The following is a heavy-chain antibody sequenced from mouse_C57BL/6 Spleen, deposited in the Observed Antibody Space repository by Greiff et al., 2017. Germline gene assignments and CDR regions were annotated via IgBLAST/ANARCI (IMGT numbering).Heavy chain of an antibody. CDR2: ISYDGSN. V-gene: IGHV3-6*01. D-gene: IGHD1-1*01. J-gene: IGHJ4*01. Sequence: ESGPGLVKPSPSLSLTCSVTGYSITSGYYWNWIRQFPGNKLEWMGYISYDGSNNYNPSLKNRISITRDPSKNQFFLKLNSVTTEDTATYYCARYYYGTYAMDYWGQGTSVTVSS. CDR3: ARYYYGTYAMDY. CDR1: GYSITSGYY.